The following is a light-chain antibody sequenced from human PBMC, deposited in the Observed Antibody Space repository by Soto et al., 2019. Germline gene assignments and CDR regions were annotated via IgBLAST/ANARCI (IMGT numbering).Light chain of an antibody. CDR2: DTS. CDR3: QQRSNWPSSTT. Sequence: VVLTQSPATLSLSPGERATLSCRASERISSFAAWYQHNPGQAPRLLMYDTSVRATGVPARFSGSGSGTDFNLTISSLETEDFAVYSCQQRSNWPSSTTFGQGTRLEIK. J-gene: IGKJ5*01. V-gene: IGKV3-11*01. CDR1: ERISSF.